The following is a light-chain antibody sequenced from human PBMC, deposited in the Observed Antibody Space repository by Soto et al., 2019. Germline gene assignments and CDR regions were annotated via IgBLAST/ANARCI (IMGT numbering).Light chain of an antibody. J-gene: IGKJ1*01. CDR1: QSVSNNY. V-gene: IGKV3-20*01. CDR2: GAS. CDR3: QQYGSLSWT. Sequence: EIVLTQSPGTLSLSPGERATLSCSASQSVSNNYLAWYQQKPGQAPRIIIFGASGRATGIPDRFSGSGSGTDFTLTISRLEPEDFAVYYCQQYGSLSWTFGQGTKVDIK.